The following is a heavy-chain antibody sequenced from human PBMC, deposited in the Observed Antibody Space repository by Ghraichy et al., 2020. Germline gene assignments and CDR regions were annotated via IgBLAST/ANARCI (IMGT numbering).Heavy chain of an antibody. CDR3: ARDRNDILTGNGGMDV. CDR2: IYYSGST. V-gene: IGHV4-59*01. J-gene: IGHJ6*02. Sequence: SQTLSLTCTVSGGSISSYYWSWIRQPPGKGLEWIGYIYYSGSTNYNPSLKSRVTISVDTSKNQFSLKLSSVTAADTAVYYCARDRNDILTGNGGMDVWGQGTTVTVSS. CDR1: GGSISSYY. D-gene: IGHD3-9*01.